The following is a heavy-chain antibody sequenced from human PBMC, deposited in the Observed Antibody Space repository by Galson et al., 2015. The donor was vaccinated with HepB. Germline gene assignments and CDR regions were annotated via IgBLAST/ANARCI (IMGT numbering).Heavy chain of an antibody. CDR3: ARAMLDSGYDEGVDY. Sequence: ETLSLTCTVSGGSISSYYWSWIRQPPGKGLEWIGYIYYSGSTYYNPSLKSRVTISVDTSKNQFSLKLSSVTAADTAVYYCARAMLDSGYDEGVDYWGQGTLVTVSS. J-gene: IGHJ4*02. CDR2: IYYSGST. CDR1: GGSISSYY. V-gene: IGHV4-59*12. D-gene: IGHD5-12*01.